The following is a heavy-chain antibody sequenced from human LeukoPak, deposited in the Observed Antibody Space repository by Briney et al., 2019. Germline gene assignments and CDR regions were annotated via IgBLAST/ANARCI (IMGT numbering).Heavy chain of an antibody. CDR2: ISYSGST. CDR3: ARETGTSNMDV. CDR1: GGSISPYY. J-gene: IGHJ6*02. V-gene: IGHV4-59*12. Sequence: SSETLSLTCTVSGGSISPYYWSWIRQPPGKGLEWIGYISYSGSTKYNPSLQSRVTMSVDTSKNQFSLKLTSVTAADTAVYYCARETGTSNMDVWGQGTTVTVSS. D-gene: IGHD1-7*01.